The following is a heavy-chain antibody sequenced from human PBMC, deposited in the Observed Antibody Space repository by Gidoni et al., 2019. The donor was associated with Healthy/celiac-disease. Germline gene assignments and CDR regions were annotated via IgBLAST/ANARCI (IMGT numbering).Heavy chain of an antibody. CDR2: ISYDGSNK. CDR3: ARAWDY. Sequence: QVQLVESGGGVVRPGGSLRHSCAASGFTFSSYAMHWVRQAPGKGLEWVAVISYDGSNKYYADSVKGRFTISRDNSKITLYLQMNSLRAEDTAVYYCARAWDYWGQGTLVTVSS. V-gene: IGHV3-30-3*01. J-gene: IGHJ4*02. CDR1: GFTFSSYA.